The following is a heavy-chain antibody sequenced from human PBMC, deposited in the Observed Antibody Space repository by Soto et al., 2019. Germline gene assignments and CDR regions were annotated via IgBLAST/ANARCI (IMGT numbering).Heavy chain of an antibody. CDR1: GVSISSYY. J-gene: IGHJ4*02. D-gene: IGHD7-27*01. CDR2: IYYSGST. Sequence: PSETLSLTCTVSGVSISSYYWSWIRQPPGKGLEWIGYIYYSGSTNYNPSLKSRVTISVDTSKNQFSLKLSSVTAADTAVYYCARDAGDGYFDYWGQGTLVTVSS. CDR3: ARDAGDGYFDY. V-gene: IGHV4-59*01.